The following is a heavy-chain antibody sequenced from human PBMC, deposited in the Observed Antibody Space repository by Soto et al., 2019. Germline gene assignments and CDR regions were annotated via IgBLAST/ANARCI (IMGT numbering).Heavy chain of an antibody. CDR2: INHSGST. Sequence: SETLSLTCAVYGGSFSGYYWSWIRQPPGKGLEWIGEINHSGSTNYNPSLKSRVTISVDTSKNQFSLKLSSVTAADTAVYYCARGARDIVLMVYAPFDYWGQGTLVTVSS. CDR3: ARGARDIVLMVYAPFDY. V-gene: IGHV4-34*01. J-gene: IGHJ4*02. D-gene: IGHD2-8*01. CDR1: GGSFSGYY.